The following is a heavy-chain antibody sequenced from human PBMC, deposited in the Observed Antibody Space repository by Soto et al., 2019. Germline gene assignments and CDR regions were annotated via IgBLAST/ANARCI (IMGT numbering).Heavy chain of an antibody. CDR3: AHCRGGVASF. CDR1: GFSLNTSDVG. Sequence: QITLNESGPALVKPTQTLTLTCTFSGFSLNTSDVGVGWIRQPPGKALEWLGVVYWDDDKPYSPSLKSRLTITKDTPKNQVVLRMTKMDPVDTATYYCAHCRGGVASFWGQGTLVTVSS. V-gene: IGHV2-5*02. CDR2: VYWDDDK. D-gene: IGHD3-16*01. J-gene: IGHJ4*02.